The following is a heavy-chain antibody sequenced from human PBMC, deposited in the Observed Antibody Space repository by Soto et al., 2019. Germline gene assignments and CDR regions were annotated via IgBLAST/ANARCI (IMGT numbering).Heavy chain of an antibody. CDR2: IKQDGSEK. J-gene: IGHJ6*02. D-gene: IGHD4-17*01. Sequence: EVQLVESGGGLVQPGGSLRLSCAASGFTFSSYWMSWVRQAPGKGLEWVANIKQDGSEKYYVDSVKGRFTISRDNAKNSRYLQMNSLSGEDTAVYYCASDTVSYGMDVWGQGTTVTVSS. CDR1: GFTFSSYW. V-gene: IGHV3-7*01. CDR3: ASDTVSYGMDV.